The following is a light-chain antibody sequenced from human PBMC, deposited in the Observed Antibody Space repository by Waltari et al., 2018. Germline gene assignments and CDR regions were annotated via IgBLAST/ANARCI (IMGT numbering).Light chain of an antibody. V-gene: IGKV1-5*03. J-gene: IGKJ2*01. CDR3: QQYNSYPYT. CDR2: KAF. CDR1: QRISNW. Sequence: DIQMTQSPSTLSASVGDRVTITCRASQRISNWLAWYQPKPGKAPKLLIFKAFSLESGAPSRFSGSGSGTEFTLTISSLQPDDFATYYCQQYNSYPYTFGQGTKLEIK.